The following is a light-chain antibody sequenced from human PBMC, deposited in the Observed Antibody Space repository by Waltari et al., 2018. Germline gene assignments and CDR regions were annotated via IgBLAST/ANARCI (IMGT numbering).Light chain of an antibody. CDR2: KVF. J-gene: IGKJ1*01. CDR3: MQATHWPLT. Sequence: DVVMTQSPLSLPVTLGQPASISCRSSQSLVHSDGTTYLNWFQQRPGQSPRRLIYKVFNRDSGVPDRFGGSGSGTDFTLTISRVEADDVAVYYCMQATHWPLTFGQGTKVEIK. V-gene: IGKV2-30*02. CDR1: QSLVHSDGTTY.